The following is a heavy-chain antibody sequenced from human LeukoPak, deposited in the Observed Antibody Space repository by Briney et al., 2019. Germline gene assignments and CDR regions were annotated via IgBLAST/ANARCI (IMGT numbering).Heavy chain of an antibody. CDR2: IYHSGST. CDR1: GGSISSSNW. V-gene: IGHV4-4*02. D-gene: IGHD2-2*01. Sequence: PSGTLSFTCAVSGGSISSSNWWSWVRQPPGKGLEWIGEIYHSGSTNYNPSLKSRVTISVDKSKNQFSLKLSSVTAADTAVYYCARFYCSSTSCFLDPWGQGTLVTVSS. J-gene: IGHJ5*02. CDR3: ARFYCSSTSCFLDP.